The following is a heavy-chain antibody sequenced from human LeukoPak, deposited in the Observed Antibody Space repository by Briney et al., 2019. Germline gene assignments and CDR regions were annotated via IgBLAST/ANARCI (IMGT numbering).Heavy chain of an antibody. J-gene: IGHJ3*02. CDR1: GDSVSSNSAA. Sequence: PSETLSLTCAISGDSVSSNSAACNWIRQSPSRGLEWLGRTYYRSKWYNDYAVSVRRRITIKPDTSKNQFSLQLSSVTPEDTAVYYCASLHSGGPDGFDIWGQGTMVTVSS. D-gene: IGHD6-19*01. V-gene: IGHV6-1*01. CDR2: TYYRSKWYN. CDR3: ASLHSGGPDGFDI.